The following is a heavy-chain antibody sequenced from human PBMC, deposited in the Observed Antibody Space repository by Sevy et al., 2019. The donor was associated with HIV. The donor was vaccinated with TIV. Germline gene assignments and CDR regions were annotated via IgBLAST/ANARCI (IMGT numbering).Heavy chain of an antibody. Sequence: GGSLRLSCAASGFTFSSYGMHWVRQAPGKGLEWVAVISYDGSNKYYADSVKGRFTISRDNSKNTLYLQMNSLRAEDTAVYYCAKDYLTAMVRVVTPALYYYYGMDVWGQGTTVTVSS. J-gene: IGHJ6*02. CDR1: GFTFSSYG. CDR2: ISYDGSNK. V-gene: IGHV3-30*18. CDR3: AKDYLTAMVRVVTPALYYYYGMDV. D-gene: IGHD3-10*01.